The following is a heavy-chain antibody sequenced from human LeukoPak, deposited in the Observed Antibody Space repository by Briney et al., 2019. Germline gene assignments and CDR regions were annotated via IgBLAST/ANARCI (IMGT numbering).Heavy chain of an antibody. CDR2: INHSGST. J-gene: IGHJ5*02. V-gene: IGHV4-34*01. Sequence: ASETLSLTCAVYGGSFSGYYWSWIRQPPGKGLEWIGEINHSGSTNYNPSLKNRVTISVDTSKNQFSLKLSSVTAVDTAVYYCARGKPARGWFDPWGQGTLVTVSS. CDR3: ARGKPARGWFDP. CDR1: GGSFSGYY.